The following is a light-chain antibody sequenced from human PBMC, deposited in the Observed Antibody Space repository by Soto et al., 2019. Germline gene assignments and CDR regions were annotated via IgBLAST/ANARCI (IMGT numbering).Light chain of an antibody. CDR2: GAS. CDR1: QSVSSSY. V-gene: IGKV3-20*01. J-gene: IGKJ3*01. CDR3: QQYGSSSFT. Sequence: EIVLTQSPGTLSLSPGEGATLSCRASQSVSSSYLAWYQQKPGQAPRLLISGASSRATGIPDRFSGSGSGTDFTLTISRLEPEDFAVYDCQQYGSSSFTFGPGTKVDIK.